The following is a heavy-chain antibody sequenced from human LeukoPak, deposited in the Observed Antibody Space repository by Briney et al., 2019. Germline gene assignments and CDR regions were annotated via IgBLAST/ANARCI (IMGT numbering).Heavy chain of an antibody. D-gene: IGHD5-18*01. CDR1: GGTFSSYA. CDR3: ARAPKDSYGPDSVYSDY. CDR2: IIPIFGTA. J-gene: IGHJ4*02. Sequence: SVKVSCKASGGTFSSYAISWVRQAPGQGLEWMGGIIPIFGTANYAQKFQGRVTITADESTSTAYMELSSLRSEDTAVYYCARAPKDSYGPDSVYSDYWGQGTLVTVSS. V-gene: IGHV1-69*13.